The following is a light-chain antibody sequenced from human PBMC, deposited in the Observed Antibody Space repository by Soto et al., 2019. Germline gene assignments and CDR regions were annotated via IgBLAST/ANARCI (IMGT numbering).Light chain of an antibody. CDR3: SSHTTYSTRV. CDR1: SSDIGSYNY. CDR2: EVS. V-gene: IGLV2-14*01. J-gene: IGLJ1*01. Sequence: QSVLTQPASVSESPGQSIAISCTGTSSDIGSYNYVSWYQQHPGKAPKLMIHEVSNRPSGVSDRFSGSKSGNTASLTISGLQADDEADYYCSSHTTYSTRVFGTGTKVTVL.